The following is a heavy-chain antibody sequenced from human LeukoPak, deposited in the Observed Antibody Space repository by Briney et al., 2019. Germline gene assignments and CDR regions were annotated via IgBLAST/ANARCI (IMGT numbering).Heavy chain of an antibody. Sequence: SETLSLTCTVSGGSISNNYWSWIRQPPGKGLEWIGYIYYTGTTNYNPSLKSRVTISVDTSKNHFSLKLSSVTAADTAVYYCARSCGGDCYSSGSFQHWGQGTLVTVSS. J-gene: IGHJ1*01. D-gene: IGHD2-21*02. V-gene: IGHV4-59*12. CDR1: GGSISNNY. CDR3: ARSCGGDCYSSGSFQH. CDR2: IYYTGTT.